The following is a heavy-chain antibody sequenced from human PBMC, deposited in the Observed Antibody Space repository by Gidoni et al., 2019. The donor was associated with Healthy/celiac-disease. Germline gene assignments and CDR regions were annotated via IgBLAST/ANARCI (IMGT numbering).Heavy chain of an antibody. CDR3: TTDWRGRGAVAATGY. CDR1: GFTFSNAW. D-gene: IGHD6-19*01. CDR2: IKSKTDGGTT. J-gene: IGHJ4*02. V-gene: IGHV3-15*01. Sequence: EVQLVESGGGLVKPGGSLRLSCAASGFTFSNAWMSWVRQAPGKGLEWVGRIKSKTDGGTTDYAAPVKGRFTISRDDSKNTLYLQMNSLKTEDTAVYYCTTDWRGRGAVAATGYWGQGTLVTVSS.